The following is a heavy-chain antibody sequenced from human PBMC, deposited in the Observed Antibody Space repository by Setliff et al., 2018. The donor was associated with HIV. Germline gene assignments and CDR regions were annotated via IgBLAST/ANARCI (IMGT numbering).Heavy chain of an antibody. CDR2: IYTSGST. CDR1: GGSISSYY. CDR3: ARDAVATGPDYYYYYMDV. D-gene: IGHD5-12*01. J-gene: IGHJ6*03. V-gene: IGHV4-4*07. Sequence: SLTCTVSGGSISSYYWSWIRQPAGKGLEWIGRIYTSGSTNYNPSLKSRVTMSVDTSKNQFSLKLSSVTAADTAVYYCARDAVATGPDYYYYYMDVWGKGTTVTVSS.